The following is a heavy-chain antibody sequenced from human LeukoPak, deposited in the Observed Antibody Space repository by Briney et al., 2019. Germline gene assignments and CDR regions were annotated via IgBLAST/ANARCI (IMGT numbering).Heavy chain of an antibody. D-gene: IGHD6-19*01. CDR2: VSISGGSS. Sequence: GGSLRLSCVASRFTFSNHYMSWVRQAPGKGLEWVSTVSISGGSSYSADSVKGRFTISRDNSNKILYLQMHSLRVEDTAVYYCAKGLGGSSGWFYFDYWGQGALVTVSS. V-gene: IGHV3-23*01. J-gene: IGHJ4*02. CDR1: RFTFSNHY. CDR3: AKGLGGSSGWFYFDY.